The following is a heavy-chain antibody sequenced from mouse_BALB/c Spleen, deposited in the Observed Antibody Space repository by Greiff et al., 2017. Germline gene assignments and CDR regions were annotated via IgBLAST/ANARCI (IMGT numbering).Heavy chain of an antibody. CDR3: ARGLLLRFSYYFDY. Sequence: VQLQQSGSVLVRPGASVKLSCKASGYTFTSSWMHWAKQRPGQGLEWIGEIHPNSGNTNYNEKFKGKATLTVDTSSSTAYVDLSSLTSEDSAVYYCARGLLLRFSYYFDYWGQGTTLTVSS. D-gene: IGHD1-1*01. V-gene: IGHV1S130*01. J-gene: IGHJ2*01. CDR1: GYTFTSSW. CDR2: IHPNSGNT.